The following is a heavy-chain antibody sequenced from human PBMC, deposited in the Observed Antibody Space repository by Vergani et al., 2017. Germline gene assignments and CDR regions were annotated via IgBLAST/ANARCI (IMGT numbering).Heavy chain of an antibody. CDR1: GGTFSSYT. CDR2: IIPILGIA. Sequence: QVQLVQSGAEVKKPGSSVKVSCKASGGTFSSYTISWVRQAPGQGLEWMGRIIPILGIANYAQKFQGRVTMTEDTSTDTAYMELSSLRSEDTAVYYCATANDYYDSSGYWAGGAFDIWGQGTMVTVSS. D-gene: IGHD3-22*01. CDR3: ATANDYYDSSGYWAGGAFDI. J-gene: IGHJ3*02. V-gene: IGHV1-69*02.